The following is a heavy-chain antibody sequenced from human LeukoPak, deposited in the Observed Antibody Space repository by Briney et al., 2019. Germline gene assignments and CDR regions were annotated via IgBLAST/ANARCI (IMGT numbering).Heavy chain of an antibody. CDR2: VNLDGDT. CDR3: ARAAWNGGGGFDP. V-gene: IGHV4-34*01. CDR1: NGSFSGYY. Sequence: SEALSLTCAVYNGSFSGYYWSWIRQSPGKGLEWIGEVNLDGDTNYNPSRRSRVTISIDTSKNHFSLNLGSVTAADTAVYNCARAAWNGGGGFDPWGQGTLVTVSS. J-gene: IGHJ5*02. D-gene: IGHD3-16*01.